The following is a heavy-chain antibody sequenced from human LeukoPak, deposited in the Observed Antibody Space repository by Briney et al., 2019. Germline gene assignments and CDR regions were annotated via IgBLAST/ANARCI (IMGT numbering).Heavy chain of an antibody. V-gene: IGHV3-30-3*01. CDR1: GFTFSSYA. D-gene: IGHD5-18*01. CDR3: ARESRGYSYLGSDYFDY. Sequence: PGRSLRLSCAASGFTFSSYAMHWVRQAPGKGLEWVAVISYDGSNKYYADSVKGRFTISRDNSKNTLYLQMNSLRAEDTAVYYCARESRGYSYLGSDYFDYWGQGTLVTVSS. CDR2: ISYDGSNK. J-gene: IGHJ4*02.